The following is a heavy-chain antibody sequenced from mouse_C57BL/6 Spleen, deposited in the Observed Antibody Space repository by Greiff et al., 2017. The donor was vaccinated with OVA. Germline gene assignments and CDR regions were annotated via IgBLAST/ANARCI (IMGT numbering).Heavy chain of an antibody. D-gene: IGHD1-1*01. CDR3: AKNYYGSSYGGYAMDY. J-gene: IGHJ4*01. CDR2: ISYDGSN. V-gene: IGHV3-6*01. Sequence: VQLKESGPGLVKPSQSLSLTCSVTGYSITSGYYWNWIRQFPGNKLEWMGYISYDGSNNYNPSLKNRISITRDTSKNQFFLKLNSVTTEDTATYYCAKNYYGSSYGGYAMDYWGQGTSVTVSS. CDR1: GYSITSGYY.